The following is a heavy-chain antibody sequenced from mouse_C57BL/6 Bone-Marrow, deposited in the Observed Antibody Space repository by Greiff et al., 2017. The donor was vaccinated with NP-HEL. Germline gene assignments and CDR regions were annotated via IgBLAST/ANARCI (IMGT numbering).Heavy chain of an antibody. D-gene: IGHD1-1*01. J-gene: IGHJ4*01. Sequence: QVQLQQSGAELVRPGPSVKVSCKASGYAFTNYLIEWVKQRPGQGLEWIGVINPGSGGTNYNEKFKGKATLTADKSSSTAYMQLSSLTSEDAAVYFCARWDYGSKNAMDYWGQGTSVTVSS. CDR3: ARWDYGSKNAMDY. CDR1: GYAFTNYL. V-gene: IGHV1-54*01. CDR2: INPGSGGT.